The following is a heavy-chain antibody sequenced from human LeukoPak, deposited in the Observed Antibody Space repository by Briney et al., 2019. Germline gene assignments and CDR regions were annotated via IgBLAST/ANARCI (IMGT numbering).Heavy chain of an antibody. CDR1: GGSVTTTYY. CDR3: TRHQTNFYGSGAPFDP. D-gene: IGHD3-10*01. J-gene: IGHJ5*02. V-gene: IGHV4-39*01. Sequence: PSETLSLTCSVSGGSVTTTYYWSWIRQPPGGGLEWTASLYHSGNSNHNPSLKSRVTMSVDTSKNQFSLQLTSMTAADTAIYYCTRHQTNFYGSGAPFDPWGQGTLVTVSS. CDR2: LYHSGNS.